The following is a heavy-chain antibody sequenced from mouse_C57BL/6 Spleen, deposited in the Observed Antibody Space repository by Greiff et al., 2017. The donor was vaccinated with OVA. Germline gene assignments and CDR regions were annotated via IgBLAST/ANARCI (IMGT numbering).Heavy chain of an antibody. CDR2: ISDGGSYT. V-gene: IGHV5-4*01. J-gene: IGHJ2*01. CDR3: ARDMVTTGGDYFDY. CDR1: GFTFSSYA. D-gene: IGHD2-2*01. Sequence: EVQVVESGGGLVKPGGSLKLSCAASGFTFSSYAMSWVRQTPEKRLEWVATISDGGSYTYYPDNVKGRFTISRDNAKNNLYLQMSHLKSEDTAMYDCARDMVTTGGDYFDYWGQGTTLTVSS.